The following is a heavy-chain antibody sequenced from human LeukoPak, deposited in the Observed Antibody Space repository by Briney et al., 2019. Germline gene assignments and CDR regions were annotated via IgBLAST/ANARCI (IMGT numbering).Heavy chain of an antibody. V-gene: IGHV3-30*04. Sequence: GGSLRLSCAASGFIFSSYAMHWVRQAPGKGLEGGAVISYDGRNTDYAGSVKGRFTISRDNSKNALYLQMNSLRAEDTAVYYCARASYDSSGYGARWYFDYWGQGTLVTVSS. CDR1: GFIFSSYA. CDR2: ISYDGRNT. J-gene: IGHJ4*02. D-gene: IGHD3-22*01. CDR3: ARASYDSSGYGARWYFDY.